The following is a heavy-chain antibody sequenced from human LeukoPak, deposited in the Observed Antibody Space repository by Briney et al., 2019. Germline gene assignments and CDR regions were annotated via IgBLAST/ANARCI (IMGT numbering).Heavy chain of an antibody. CDR2: IYYSGGT. CDR3: AREREYSSGWYNDAFDI. CDR1: GGSVNSGGHY. D-gene: IGHD6-19*01. Sequence: SETLSLTCTVSGGSVNSGGHYWSWIRPPPGKGLEWIGYIYYSGGTNQNPSLKSRVTISIDTSKNQFSLKLSSVTAADTAVYYCAREREYSSGWYNDAFDIWGHGTMVTVSS. V-gene: IGHV4-61*08. J-gene: IGHJ3*02.